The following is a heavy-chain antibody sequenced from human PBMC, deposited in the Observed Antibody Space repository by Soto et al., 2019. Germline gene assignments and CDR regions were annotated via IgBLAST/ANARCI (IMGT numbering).Heavy chain of an antibody. V-gene: IGHV1-8*01. J-gene: IGHJ6*02. Sequence: ASVKVSCKASGYTFTSYDINWVRQATGQGLEWMGWMNPNSGNTGYAQKFQGRVTMTRNTSISTAYMELSSLRSEDTAVYYCARTGWRKNYYGSGSYYTYYYGMDVWGQGTTVTVSS. CDR3: ARTGWRKNYYGSGSYYTYYYGMDV. CDR1: GYTFTSYD. CDR2: MNPNSGNT. D-gene: IGHD3-10*01.